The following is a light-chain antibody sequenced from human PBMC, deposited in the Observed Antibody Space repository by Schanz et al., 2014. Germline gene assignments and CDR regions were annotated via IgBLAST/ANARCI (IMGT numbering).Light chain of an antibody. Sequence: QSVLTQPPSASGTPGQRVTNSCSGSSSNIGTNTVIWYQQLPGTAPKLLIHSTNQRPSGVPDRFSGSKSGTSASLAIIGLQSEDEADYYCAAWDDSLNGWVFGGGTKLTVL. J-gene: IGLJ3*02. CDR3: AAWDDSLNGWV. V-gene: IGLV1-44*01. CDR2: STN. CDR1: SSNIGTNT.